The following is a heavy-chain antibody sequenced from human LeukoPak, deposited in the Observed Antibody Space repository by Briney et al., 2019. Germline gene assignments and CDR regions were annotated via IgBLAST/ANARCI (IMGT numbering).Heavy chain of an antibody. J-gene: IGHJ3*02. CDR3: ARGGIVGAIWAFDI. Sequence: SVNVSCKASGGTFSSYAISWMRQAPGQGLEWMGGIMPIFGTTYYAHKLQGRVTITADESTSTAYMELSSLRSEDTGVYYCARGGIVGAIWAFDIWGQGTMVTVSS. CDR2: IMPIFGTT. D-gene: IGHD1-26*01. V-gene: IGHV1-69*13. CDR1: GGTFSSYA.